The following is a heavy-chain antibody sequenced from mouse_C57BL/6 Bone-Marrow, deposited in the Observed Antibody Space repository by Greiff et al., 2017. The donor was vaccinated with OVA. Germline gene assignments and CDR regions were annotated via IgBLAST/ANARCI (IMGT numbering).Heavy chain of an antibody. J-gene: IGHJ1*03. CDR3: ARNYGSSYDWHFDV. CDR2: IDPSDSYT. Sequence: QVQLQQSGAELVMPGASVKLSCKASGYTFTSYWMHWVKQRPGQGLEWIGEIDPSDSYTNYNQKFKGKSTLTVDKSSSTAYMQLSSLTSEDSAVYYCARNYGSSYDWHFDVWGTGTTVTVSS. V-gene: IGHV1-69*01. D-gene: IGHD1-1*01. CDR1: GYTFTSYW.